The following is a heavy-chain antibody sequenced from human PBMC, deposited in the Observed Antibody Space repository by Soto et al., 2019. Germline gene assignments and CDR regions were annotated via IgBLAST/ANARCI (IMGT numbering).Heavy chain of an antibody. V-gene: IGHV3-64*01. D-gene: IGHD6-13*01. CDR1: GFTFSNYE. CDR3: ARRGYGSRWPNVYMDV. Sequence: EAQLVESGGGLVQPGGSLRLSCAASGFTFSNYEMHWVRQAPGKGLEYVSGISINGAHTDYAKSVKGRFTISRDNSENTLYLQMGSLRAEDMALYYCARRGYGSRWPNVYMDVWGKGTTVTVSS. CDR2: ISINGAHT. J-gene: IGHJ6*03.